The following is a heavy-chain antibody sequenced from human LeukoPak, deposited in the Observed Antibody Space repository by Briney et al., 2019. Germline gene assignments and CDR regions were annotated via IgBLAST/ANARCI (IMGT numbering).Heavy chain of an antibody. CDR3: ARLAVAGTFDY. CDR2: IYYSGST. Sequence: LRLSCAASGFTFSEHYMDWVRQTPGKGLEWIGSIYYSGSTYYNPSLKSRVTISVDTSKNQFSLKLSSVTAADTAVYYCARLAVAGTFDYWGQGTLVTVSS. D-gene: IGHD6-19*01. CDR1: GFTFSEHY. J-gene: IGHJ4*02. V-gene: IGHV4-39*01.